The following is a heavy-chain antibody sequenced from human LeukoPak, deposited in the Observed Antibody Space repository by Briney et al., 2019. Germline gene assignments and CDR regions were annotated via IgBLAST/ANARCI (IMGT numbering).Heavy chain of an antibody. V-gene: IGHV4-4*08. CDR1: GGSIGSYY. J-gene: IGHJ5*02. D-gene: IGHD3-10*01. CDR3: ARGDGSGSGRWFDP. CDR2: IYNSGST. Sequence: PSETLSLTCTVSGGSIGSYYWSWIRQSPGKGLDWIGFIYNSGSTNYNPSLSSRVTISIDTSKNQFSLNLNSVTAADTALYYCARGDGSGSGRWFDPWGQGTLITVSS.